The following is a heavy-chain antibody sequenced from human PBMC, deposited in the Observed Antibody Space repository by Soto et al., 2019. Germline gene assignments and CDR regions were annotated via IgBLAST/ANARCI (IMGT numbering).Heavy chain of an antibody. V-gene: IGHV3-30*04. CDR3: ARPAGPFDY. J-gene: IGHJ4*02. Sequence: QVQLVESGGGVVQPGRSLRLSCTASGFTFRSFAMHWVRQAPGKGLEWLALVPFDGRNKYYADSVKGRFTISRDNSNSTVFLQMTGLRSEDTGVYYCARPAGPFDYWGQGTLVTVSS. CDR1: GFTFRSFA. CDR2: VPFDGRNK.